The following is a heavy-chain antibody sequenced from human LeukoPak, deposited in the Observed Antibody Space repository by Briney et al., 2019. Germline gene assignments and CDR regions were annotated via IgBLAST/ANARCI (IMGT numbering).Heavy chain of an antibody. Sequence: PSETLSLTCAVSGGSISSGGYSWSWIRQPPGKGLEWIGYIYHSGSTYYNPSLKSRVTISVDRSKNQFSLKLSSVTAADTAVYYCARRGNGYCSGGSCPNWFDPWGQGTLVTVSS. CDR2: IYHSGST. D-gene: IGHD2-15*01. CDR1: GGSISSGGYS. CDR3: ARRGNGYCSGGSCPNWFDP. J-gene: IGHJ5*02. V-gene: IGHV4-30-2*01.